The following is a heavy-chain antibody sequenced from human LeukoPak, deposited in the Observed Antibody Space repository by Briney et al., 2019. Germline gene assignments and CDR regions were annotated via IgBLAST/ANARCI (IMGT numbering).Heavy chain of an antibody. CDR1: GFTFGDYA. J-gene: IGHJ5*02. V-gene: IGHV3-49*03. Sequence: GGSLRLSCTASGFTFGDYAMSWFRQAPGKGLEWVGFIRSKAYGGTTEYAASVKGRFTISRDDSKSIAYLQMNSLKTEDPAVYYCTRDGVGITMVRGANNWFDPWGQGTLVTVSS. CDR2: IRSKAYGGTT. D-gene: IGHD3-10*01. CDR3: TRDGVGITMVRGANNWFDP.